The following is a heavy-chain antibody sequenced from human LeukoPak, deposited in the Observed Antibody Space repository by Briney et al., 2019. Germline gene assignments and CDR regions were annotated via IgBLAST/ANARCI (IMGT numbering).Heavy chain of an antibody. CDR2: INSDGSST. J-gene: IGHJ4*02. CDR3: ARGLSGYASSLGY. V-gene: IGHV3-74*01. Sequence: GRSLRLSCAASGFTFSSHWMHWVRQAPGKGLVWVSRINSDGSSTSYADSVRGRFSISRDNAKNTLYLQMNSLRAEDTAVYYCARGLSGYASSLGYWGQGTLVTVSA. D-gene: IGHD6-6*01. CDR1: GFTFSSHW.